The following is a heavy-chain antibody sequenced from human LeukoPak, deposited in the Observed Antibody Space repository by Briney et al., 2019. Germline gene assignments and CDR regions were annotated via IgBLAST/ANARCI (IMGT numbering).Heavy chain of an antibody. Sequence: ASVKVSCKASGYTFTSYYMHWVRQAPGQGLEWMGWINPNSGDTKYAQKFQGWVTMTRDTSISTAYMEVSRLRSDDTAVYYCARNHRSGSYDHWFDPWGQGTLVTVSS. D-gene: IGHD3-10*01. J-gene: IGHJ5*02. CDR3: ARNHRSGSYDHWFDP. CDR1: GYTFTSYY. V-gene: IGHV1-2*04. CDR2: INPNSGDT.